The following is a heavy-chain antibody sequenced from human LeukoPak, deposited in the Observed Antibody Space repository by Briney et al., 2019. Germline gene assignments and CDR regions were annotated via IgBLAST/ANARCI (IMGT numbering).Heavy chain of an antibody. Sequence: SETLSLTCAVYGGSFSGYYWSWIRQPAGKGLEWIGRIYTSGSTNYNPSLKSRVTISVDTSKNQFSLKLSSVTAADTAVYYCARDVPTGYHDYWGQGTLVTVSS. J-gene: IGHJ4*02. V-gene: IGHV4-4*07. CDR2: IYTSGST. CDR3: ARDVPTGYHDY. D-gene: IGHD3-9*01. CDR1: GGSFSGYY.